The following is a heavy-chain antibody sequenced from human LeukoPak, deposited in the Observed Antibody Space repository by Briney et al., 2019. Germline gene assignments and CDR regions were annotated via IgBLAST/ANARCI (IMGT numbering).Heavy chain of an antibody. D-gene: IGHD2-15*01. CDR2: IIPIFGTA. CDR3: ARDRSREYYYDMDV. CDR1: GGTFSSYA. V-gene: IGHV1-69*13. J-gene: IGHJ6*02. Sequence: ASVKVSCTASGGTFSSYAISWVRQAPGQGLEWMGGIIPIFGTANYAQKFQGRVTITADESTSTAYMELSSLRSEDTAVYYCARDRSREYYYDMDVWGQGTTVTVSS.